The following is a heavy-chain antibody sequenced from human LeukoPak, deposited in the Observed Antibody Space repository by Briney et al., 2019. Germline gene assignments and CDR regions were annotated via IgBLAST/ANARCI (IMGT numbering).Heavy chain of an antibody. V-gene: IGHV3-30*18. CDR3: AKEEAVVLDY. J-gene: IGHJ4*02. CDR1: GFTFSSYW. Sequence: GGSLRLSCAASGFTFSSYWMSWVRQAPGKGLEWVAVISYDGSNKYYADSVKGRFTISRDNSKNTLYLQMNSLRAEDTAVYYCAKEEAVVLDYWGQGTLVTVSS. D-gene: IGHD6-19*01. CDR2: ISYDGSNK.